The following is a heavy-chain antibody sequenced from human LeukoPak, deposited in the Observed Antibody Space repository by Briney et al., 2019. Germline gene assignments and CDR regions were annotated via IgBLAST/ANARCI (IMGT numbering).Heavy chain of an antibody. CDR3: ARDLGATVTNWFDP. Sequence: SETLSLTCTVSGGSISSGGYYWSWIRQHPGKGLERIGYIYYSGSTYYNPSLKSRVTISVDTSKNQFSLKLSSVTAADTAVYYCARDLGATVTNWFDPWGQGTLVTVSS. V-gene: IGHV4-31*03. D-gene: IGHD4-17*01. J-gene: IGHJ5*02. CDR1: GGSISSGGYY. CDR2: IYYSGST.